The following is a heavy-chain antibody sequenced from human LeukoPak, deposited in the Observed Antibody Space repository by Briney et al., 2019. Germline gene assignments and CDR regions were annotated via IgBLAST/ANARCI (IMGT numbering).Heavy chain of an antibody. Sequence: GGSLRLPCAASGFTFDDYAMHWVRQAPGKGLEWVSGISWNSGSIGYADSVKGRFTISRDNAKNSLYLQMNSLRAEDTALYYCASSPYYDSSGYYPNWGQGTLVTVSS. CDR2: ISWNSGSI. CDR3: ASSPYYDSSGYYPN. J-gene: IGHJ4*02. D-gene: IGHD3-22*01. CDR1: GFTFDDYA. V-gene: IGHV3-9*01.